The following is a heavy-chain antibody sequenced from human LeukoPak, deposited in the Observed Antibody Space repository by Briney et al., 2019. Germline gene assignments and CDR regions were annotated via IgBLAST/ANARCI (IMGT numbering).Heavy chain of an antibody. D-gene: IGHD6-6*01. J-gene: IGHJ4*02. V-gene: IGHV3-21*01. CDR1: GFTFSSYS. CDR2: ISSSSSYI. CDR3: ARWRAIAARTQIDY. Sequence: GGSLRLSCAASGFTFSSYSMNWVRQAPGKGLEWVSSISSSSSYIYYADSVKGRFTISRDNAKNSLYLQMNSLRAEDTAVYYCARWRAIAARTQIDYWGQGTLVTVSS.